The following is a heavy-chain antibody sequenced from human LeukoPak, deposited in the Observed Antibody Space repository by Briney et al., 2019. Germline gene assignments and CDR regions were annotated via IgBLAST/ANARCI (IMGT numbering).Heavy chain of an antibody. CDR2: IYYSGST. J-gene: IGHJ4*02. Sequence: SETLSLTCTVSGGSISSGDYYWSWIRQPPGKGLEWIGYIYYSGSTYYNPSLKSRVTISVDTSKNQFSLKLSSVTAADTAVYYCARDDYDILTGYGFIDYWGQGTLVTVSS. V-gene: IGHV4-30-4*01. D-gene: IGHD3-9*01. CDR1: GGSISSGDYY. CDR3: ARDDYDILTGYGFIDY.